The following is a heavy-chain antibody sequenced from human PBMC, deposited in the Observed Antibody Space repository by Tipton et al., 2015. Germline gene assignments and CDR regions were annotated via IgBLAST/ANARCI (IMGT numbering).Heavy chain of an antibody. D-gene: IGHD6-6*01. J-gene: IGHJ6*02. CDR1: SDSISKYY. V-gene: IGHV4-59*01. Sequence: TLSLTCSVSSDSISKYYWSWIRQPPGKELEWIGYIQYSGSTNYNPSLKSRVTISVDTSKTQFSLKLSSVTAADTAVYYCARDLGQQLVGPYYFHYAMDVWGQGTSVTVSS. CDR3: ARDLGQQLVGPYYFHYAMDV. CDR2: IQYSGST.